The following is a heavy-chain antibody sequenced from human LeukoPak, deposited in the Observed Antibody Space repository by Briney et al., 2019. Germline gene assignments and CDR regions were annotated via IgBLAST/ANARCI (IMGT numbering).Heavy chain of an antibody. Sequence: ASVKVSCKASGYTFTSYDINWVRQAPGQGLEWMGWISGYNGDTKYAQKVQGRVTMTTDKFTSTAYMELRSLRSDDTAVYYCARCYGSGRWALDIWGQGTMVTVSS. CDR3: ARCYGSGRWALDI. D-gene: IGHD3-10*01. V-gene: IGHV1-18*01. CDR1: GYTFTSYD. J-gene: IGHJ3*02. CDR2: ISGYNGDT.